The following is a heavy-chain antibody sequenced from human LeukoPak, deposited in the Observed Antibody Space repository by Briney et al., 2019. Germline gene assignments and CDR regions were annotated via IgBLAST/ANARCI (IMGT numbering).Heavy chain of an antibody. V-gene: IGHV5-51*01. CDR1: AYSFTSYW. CDR2: IYAVDSDT. D-gene: IGHD1-26*01. CDR3: AFGREAFDY. J-gene: IGHJ4*02. Sequence: GESLKISCKGSAYSFTSYWIGWVRQMPGKGLEWMGIIYAVDSDTRYSPSFQGQVTISADKSISTAYLQWNSLKASDTAVYYCAFGREAFDYWGQGTLVTVSS.